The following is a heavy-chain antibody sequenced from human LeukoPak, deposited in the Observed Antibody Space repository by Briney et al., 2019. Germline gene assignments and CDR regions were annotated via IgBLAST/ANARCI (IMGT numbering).Heavy chain of an antibody. D-gene: IGHD1-26*01. CDR2: IKQDGNEK. CDR1: GFTFRTYW. V-gene: IGHV3-7*03. CDR3: ASSGSIVGATDAFDI. Sequence: GGSLRLSCAASGFTFRTYWMSWVRQAPGKGLEWVANIKQDGNEKHYVDSVKGRFTISRDNSKNTLYLQMNSLRAEDTAVYYCASSGSIVGATDAFDIWGQGTMVTVSS. J-gene: IGHJ3*02.